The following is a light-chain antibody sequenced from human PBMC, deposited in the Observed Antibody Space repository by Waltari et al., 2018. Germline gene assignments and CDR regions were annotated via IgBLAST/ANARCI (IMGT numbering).Light chain of an antibody. CDR2: EVN. J-gene: IGLJ2*01. Sequence: QSALTQPASVSGSLGQSIILPCTGTSSDIGHNNYVSWYQHHPCKAPKLIIYEVNHRPSGTSYRFSGSKSGSTASLTISGVQAEDEAHYYCTSYTAGNIVIFGGGTKVTVL. CDR3: TSYTAGNIVI. V-gene: IGLV2-14*01. CDR1: SSDIGHNNY.